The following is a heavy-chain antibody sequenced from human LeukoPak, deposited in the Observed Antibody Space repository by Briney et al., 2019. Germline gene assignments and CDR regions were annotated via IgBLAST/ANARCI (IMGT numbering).Heavy chain of an antibody. V-gene: IGHV4-39*01. D-gene: IGHD6-6*01. CDR2: IYYSGTT. CDR1: GGSISGSSYY. CDR3: ARQEAHGSSSLDY. J-gene: IGHJ4*02. Sequence: SETLSLTCTVSGGSISGSSYYWGWVRQPPGKGLEWIGSIYYSGTTYYNPSLKSRVTMSVDTSKNQFSLKLSSVIAADTAVYYCARQEAHGSSSLDYWGQGTLVTVSS.